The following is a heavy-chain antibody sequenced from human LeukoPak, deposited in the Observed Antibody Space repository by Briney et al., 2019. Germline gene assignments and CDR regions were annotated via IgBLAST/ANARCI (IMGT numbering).Heavy chain of an antibody. V-gene: IGHV1-69*13. J-gene: IGHJ3*02. CDR2: IIPIFGTA. D-gene: IGHD2-2*01. CDR3: ARKYCSSTSCYGDAFDI. CDR1: GGTFSSYA. Sequence: SVKVSCKASGGTFSSYAISWVRQAPGQGLEWMGGIIPIFGTANYAQKFQGRVTITADESTSTAYVELSRLRSDDTAVYYCARKYCSSTSCYGDAFDIWGQGTMVTVSS.